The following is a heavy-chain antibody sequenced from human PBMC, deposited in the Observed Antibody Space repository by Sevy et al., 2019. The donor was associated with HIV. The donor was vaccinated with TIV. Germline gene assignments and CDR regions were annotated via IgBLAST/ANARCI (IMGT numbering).Heavy chain of an antibody. CDR3: AKDLRLNIAAPVPVY. D-gene: IGHD6-25*01. V-gene: IGHV3-23*01. CDR1: GFTFSSYA. CDR2: ISGSGGST. Sequence: GGSLRLSCAASGFTFSSYAMSWVRQAPGKGLEWVSAISGSGGSTCYADSVKGRFTISRYNSKITLYLQMNSLRAEDTGVYYCAKDLRLNIAAPVPVYWGQGTLVTVSS. J-gene: IGHJ4*02.